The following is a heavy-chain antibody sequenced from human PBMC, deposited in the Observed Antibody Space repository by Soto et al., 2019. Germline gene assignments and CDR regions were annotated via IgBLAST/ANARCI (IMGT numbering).Heavy chain of an antibody. CDR2: ISAYNGNT. V-gene: IGHV1-18*01. D-gene: IGHD4-17*01. CDR3: ARDPHDYGIEY. Sequence: ASLKVSCKASGYTFPSYGISWVRQAPGQGLEWMGWISAYNGNTNYAQKLQGRVTMTTDTSTSTAYMELRSLRSDDTVVYFCARDPHDYGIEYWGQGPLGTVSS. J-gene: IGHJ4*02. CDR1: GYTFPSYG.